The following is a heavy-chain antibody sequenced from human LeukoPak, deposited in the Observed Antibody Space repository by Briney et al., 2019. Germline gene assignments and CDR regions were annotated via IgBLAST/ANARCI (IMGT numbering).Heavy chain of an antibody. J-gene: IGHJ5*02. D-gene: IGHD1-26*01. Sequence: GGSLKLSCAASGFTLSDPAIHWVRHASEGGREWVGLIYRPAKRYATAHGASVGGSFTIYRDDSKDTAYLQMDSLKHEDTALYYCTRECGTYNWLDPWGQGTLVTVSS. CDR3: TRECGTYNWLDP. CDR2: IYRPAKRYAT. CDR1: GFTLSDPA. V-gene: IGHV3-73*01.